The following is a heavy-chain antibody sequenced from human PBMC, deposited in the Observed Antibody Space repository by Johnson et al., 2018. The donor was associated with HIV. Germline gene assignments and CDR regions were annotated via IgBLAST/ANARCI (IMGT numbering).Heavy chain of an antibody. J-gene: IGHJ3*02. CDR2: IRYDGSNK. CDR1: GFTFSNAW. Sequence: QVQLVESGGGLVKPGGSLRLSCAASGFTFSNAWMSWVRQAPGKGLEWVTFIRYDGSNKYYVDSVKGRFTISRDNSKNTLYLQMNSLRAEDTAVYYCAKEYYNFWSGPDAFDIWGQGIMVTVSS. CDR3: AKEYYNFWSGPDAFDI. D-gene: IGHD3-3*01. V-gene: IGHV3-30*02.